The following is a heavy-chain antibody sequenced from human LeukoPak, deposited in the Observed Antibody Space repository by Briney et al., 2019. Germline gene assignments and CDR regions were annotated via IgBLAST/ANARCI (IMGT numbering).Heavy chain of an antibody. CDR2: INSDGSST. D-gene: IGHD1-26*01. J-gene: IGHJ4*02. CDR1: GFTFSSYW. CDR3: ARGNRGSSYGGDS. Sequence: GGSLRLSCAASGFTFSSYWMHWVRQAPGKGLVWVSRINSDGSSTSYADSVKGRFTISRDNAKNTLYLQMDSLRAEDTALYYCARGNRGSSYGGDSWGQGTLVTVSS. V-gene: IGHV3-74*01.